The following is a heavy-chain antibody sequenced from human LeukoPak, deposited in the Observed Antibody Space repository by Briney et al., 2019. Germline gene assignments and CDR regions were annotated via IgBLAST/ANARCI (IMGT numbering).Heavy chain of an antibody. D-gene: IGHD3-22*01. CDR2: INADGRTT. CDR1: GFTFSTHW. CDR3: ARVVCSGGYYYYFDY. Sequence: GGSLRLSCAASGFTFSTHWMHWVRQAPGKGLVWVSRINADGRTTTYADSVKGRFTVSRDNAKNTLHLQMNSLRVEDTAVYYCARVVCSGGYYYYFDYWGQGTLVTVSS. V-gene: IGHV3-74*01. J-gene: IGHJ4*02.